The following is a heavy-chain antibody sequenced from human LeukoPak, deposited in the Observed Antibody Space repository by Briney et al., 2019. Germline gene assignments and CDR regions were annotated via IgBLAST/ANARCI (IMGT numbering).Heavy chain of an antibody. Sequence: ASVKVSCKASGGTFSSYAINWVRQAPGQGLEWMGGIIPIFGTANYAQKFQGRVTITTDEFTSTAYMELSSLRSEDTAVYYCARSTARTMVSIYYYYMDVWGKGTTVTVSS. CDR3: ARSTARTMVSIYYYYMDV. V-gene: IGHV1-69*05. CDR2: IIPIFGTA. J-gene: IGHJ6*03. CDR1: GGTFSSYA. D-gene: IGHD3-10*01.